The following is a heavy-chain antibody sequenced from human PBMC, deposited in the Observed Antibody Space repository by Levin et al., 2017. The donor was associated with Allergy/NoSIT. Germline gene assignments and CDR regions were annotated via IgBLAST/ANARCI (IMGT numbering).Heavy chain of an antibody. CDR1: GFTFSSYS. D-gene: IGHD7-27*01. CDR3: ARGGVTGPYYFDY. Sequence: PSETLSLTCAASGFTFSSYSMNWVRQAPGKGLEWVSYISSSSSTIYYADSVKGRFTISRDNAKNSLYLQMNSLRDEDTAVYYCARGGVTGPYYFDYWGQGTLVTVSS. J-gene: IGHJ4*02. CDR2: ISSSSSTI. V-gene: IGHV3-48*02.